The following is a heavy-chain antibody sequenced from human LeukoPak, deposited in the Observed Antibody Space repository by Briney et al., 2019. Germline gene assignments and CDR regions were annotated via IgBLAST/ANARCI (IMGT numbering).Heavy chain of an antibody. CDR3: AREAQYYDFWEDAFDI. CDR1: GYTFTSYG. V-gene: IGHV1-18*01. D-gene: IGHD3-3*01. CDR2: ISAYNGNT. Sequence: ASVKVSCKASGYTFTSYGISWVRQAAGQGLEWMGWISAYNGNTNYAQKLQGRVTMTTDTSTSTAYMELRSLRSDDTAVYYCAREAQYYDFWEDAFDIWGQGTMVTVSS. J-gene: IGHJ3*02.